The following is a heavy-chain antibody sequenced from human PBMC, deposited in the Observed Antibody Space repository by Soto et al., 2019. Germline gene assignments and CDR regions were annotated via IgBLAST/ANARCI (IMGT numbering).Heavy chain of an antibody. V-gene: IGHV1-69*01. CDR1: GGSFSSNP. CDR3: ARGGRGYSSAPRYYFDY. J-gene: IGHJ4*02. D-gene: IGHD5-18*01. CDR2: IIPIFATV. Sequence: QVQLVQSGSEVKKPGSSVKVSCKASGGSFSSNPISWVRQAPGQGLEWMAGIIPIFATVHYAQKFQGRVTITADESTSTAYMELTRLRSEDTAVYFCARGGRGYSSAPRYYFDYWGQGTLVNVSS.